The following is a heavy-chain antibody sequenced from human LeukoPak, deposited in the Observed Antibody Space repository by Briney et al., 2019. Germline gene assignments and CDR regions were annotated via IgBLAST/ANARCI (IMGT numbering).Heavy chain of an antibody. CDR3: ARHEYSGSYYGLSWFDP. CDR2: IYYSGSA. CDR1: GGSISSSGYY. J-gene: IGHJ5*02. Sequence: SETLSLTCTVSGGSISSSGYYWGWIRQPPGKGLEWIASIYYSGSAYYNPSLKSRVTISVDTSKNQLSLKLSSLTAADTAVYYCARHEYSGSYYGLSWFDPWGQGTLVTVSS. D-gene: IGHD1-26*01. V-gene: IGHV4-39*01.